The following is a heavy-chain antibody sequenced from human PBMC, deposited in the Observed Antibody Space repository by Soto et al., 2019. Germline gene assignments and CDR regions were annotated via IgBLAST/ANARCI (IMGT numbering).Heavy chain of an antibody. V-gene: IGHV3-66*01. D-gene: IGHD2-2*01. J-gene: IGHJ4*02. CDR1: GFTVSSNY. CDR3: AREPLSDIVVVPAASTSEKNDY. Sequence: PGGSLRLSCAASGFTVSSNYMSWVRQAPGKGLEWVSVIYSGGSTYYADSVKGRFTISRDNSKNTLYLQMNSLRAEDTAVYYCAREPLSDIVVVPAASTSEKNDYWGQGTLVTVSS. CDR2: IYSGGST.